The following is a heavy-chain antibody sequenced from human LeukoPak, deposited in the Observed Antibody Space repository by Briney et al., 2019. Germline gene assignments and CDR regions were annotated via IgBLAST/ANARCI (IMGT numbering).Heavy chain of an antibody. Sequence: GGSLRLSCAASGFTFSSYAMSWVRQAPGKGLEWVSAISGSGGSTYYADSVKGRFTISRDNSKNTLYLQMNSLRAEDTAVYYCAKESLVYSNGWDEEDNDYWGQGTLVTVSS. V-gene: IGHV3-23*01. CDR2: ISGSGGST. CDR3: AKESLVYSNGWDEEDNDY. J-gene: IGHJ4*02. D-gene: IGHD6-19*01. CDR1: GFTFSSYA.